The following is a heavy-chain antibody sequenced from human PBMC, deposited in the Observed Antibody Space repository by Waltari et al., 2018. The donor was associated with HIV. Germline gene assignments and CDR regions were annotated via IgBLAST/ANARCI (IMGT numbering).Heavy chain of an antibody. D-gene: IGHD3-3*01. CDR2: VSGRGGST. V-gene: IGHV3-23*01. Sequence: EVQLLESGGGLVQPGGSLRLSCAASGFTFSSSAMSWVRQAPGKGLAGVSAVSGRGGSTHYADPWKGRFTSSRDNSKSTLYLQMNSRRAEDTAVYYCAGFLEWSTPLDYFDYWGQGTLVTVSS. CDR1: GFTFSSSA. CDR3: AGFLEWSTPLDYFDY. J-gene: IGHJ4*02.